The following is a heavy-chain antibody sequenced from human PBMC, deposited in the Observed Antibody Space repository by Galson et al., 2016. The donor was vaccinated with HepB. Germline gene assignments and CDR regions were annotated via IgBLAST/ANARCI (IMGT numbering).Heavy chain of an antibody. J-gene: IGHJ4*02. D-gene: IGHD5-18*01. CDR3: ARGQQKYFFDY. CDR2: ISYTGSI. CDR1: GSSVSSFY. V-gene: IGHV4-59*02. Sequence: SETLSLTCNVSGSSVSSFYWNWIRQPPGKGLEWLASISYTGSINYNPSLKGRVTISVDTSKNQFSLRLRSVTAADTAVYYCARGQQKYFFDYWGQGTLVTVSS.